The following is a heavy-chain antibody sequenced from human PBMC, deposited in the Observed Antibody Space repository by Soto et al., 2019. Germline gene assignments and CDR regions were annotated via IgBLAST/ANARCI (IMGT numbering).Heavy chain of an antibody. D-gene: IGHD3-22*01. CDR1: GFTLSSYW. Sequence: GGSLRHSCAASGFTLSSYWMHWVRQAPGKGLVWVSSISSSSSYIYYADSVKGRFTISRDNAKNSLYLQMNSLRAEDTAVHYCAKRFLLVLLHDNYCDGMYFRTQRTSVTVS. J-gene: IGHJ6*02. CDR2: ISSSSSYI. V-gene: IGHV3-21*01. CDR3: AKRFLLVLLHDNYCDGMYF.